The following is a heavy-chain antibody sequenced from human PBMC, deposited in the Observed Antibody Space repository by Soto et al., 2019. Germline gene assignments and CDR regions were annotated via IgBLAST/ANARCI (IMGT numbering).Heavy chain of an antibody. V-gene: IGHV1-2*04. Sequence: QVHLVQSGAEVKKPGASVKVSCKDSGYTFTGYYMHWVRQAPGQGLEWMGWINPNSGGTNYAQKFQGWVTMTRDTSISTAYMGLSRLRSDVTAVYYCARSGRLRAAGGGLGYWGQGTLVTVSS. CDR2: INPNSGGT. D-gene: IGHD6-13*01. J-gene: IGHJ4*02. CDR3: ARSGRLRAAGGGLGY. CDR1: GYTFTGYY.